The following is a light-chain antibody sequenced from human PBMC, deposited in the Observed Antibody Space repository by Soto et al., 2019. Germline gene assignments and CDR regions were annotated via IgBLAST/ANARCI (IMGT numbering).Light chain of an antibody. CDR1: SSDVGGYNY. V-gene: IGLV2-14*01. CDR2: EVS. J-gene: IGLJ3*02. CDR3: SSYTSSSTPWV. Sequence: QSVLTQPASVSGSPGQSITISCTGTSSDVGGYNYVSWYHQHPGKAAKLMIYEVSNRPSGVSNRFSGSNSGNTASLTISGLQAEDEADYYCSSYTSSSTPWVFGRGTKLPVL.